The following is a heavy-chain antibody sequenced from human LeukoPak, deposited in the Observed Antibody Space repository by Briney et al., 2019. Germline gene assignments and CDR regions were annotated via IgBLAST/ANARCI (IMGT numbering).Heavy chain of an antibody. Sequence: ASVKVSCKASKYTFTDYYMHWVRQAPGQGLEWMGWINPNSGGTNYAQKFQGRVTMTRDPSISTAYMELSSLRSDDTAVYDCARGYCTTTSCREGHDYWGQGTLVTVSS. D-gene: IGHD2-2*01. CDR1: KYTFTDYY. V-gene: IGHV1-2*02. J-gene: IGHJ4*02. CDR2: INPNSGGT. CDR3: ARGYCTTTSCREGHDY.